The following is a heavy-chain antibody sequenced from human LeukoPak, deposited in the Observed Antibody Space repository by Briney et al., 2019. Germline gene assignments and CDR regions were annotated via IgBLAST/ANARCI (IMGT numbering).Heavy chain of an antibody. CDR2: ISSSSTI. CDR1: GFTFSSYS. J-gene: IGHJ4*02. D-gene: IGHD5-18*01. CDR3: ARVPTSTAMVTYFDY. Sequence: PGGSLRLSCAASGFTFSSYSMNWVRQAPGKGLEWVSYISSSSTIYYADSVKGRFTISRDNAKNSLYLQMNSLRAEDTAVYYCARVPTSTAMVTYFDYWGQGTLVTVSP. V-gene: IGHV3-48*01.